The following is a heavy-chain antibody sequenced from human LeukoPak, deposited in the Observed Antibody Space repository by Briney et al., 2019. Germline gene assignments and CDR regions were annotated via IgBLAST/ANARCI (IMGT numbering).Heavy chain of an antibody. Sequence: ASVKVSCKASGYTFTSYYMHWVRQAPGQGLEWMGIISPSGGSTSYAQKFQGRVTMTRDTSTSTVYMELSSLRSEDTAVYYCARDLGIAVAGTLTALDYWGQGTLVTVSS. CDR2: ISPSGGST. CDR1: GYTFTSYY. D-gene: IGHD6-19*01. CDR3: ARDLGIAVAGTLTALDY. J-gene: IGHJ4*02. V-gene: IGHV1-46*01.